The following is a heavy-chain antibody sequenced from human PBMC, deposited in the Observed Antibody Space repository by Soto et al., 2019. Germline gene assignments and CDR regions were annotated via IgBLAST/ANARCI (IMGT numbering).Heavy chain of an antibody. CDR1: GYTFSSYY. Sequence: ASGKVSCKASGYTFSSYYMHWVRQAPGQGLELMGIINPSGGSTSYAQKFQGRVTMTRDTSTSTVYMELSSLRSEDTAVYYCASVSQNNYGDYVDYRGQGTLVTVSS. CDR2: INPSGGST. D-gene: IGHD4-17*01. J-gene: IGHJ4*02. CDR3: ASVSQNNYGDYVDY. V-gene: IGHV1-46*03.